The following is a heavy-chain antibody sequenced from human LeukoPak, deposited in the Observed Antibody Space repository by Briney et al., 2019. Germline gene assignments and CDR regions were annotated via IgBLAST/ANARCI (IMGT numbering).Heavy chain of an antibody. D-gene: IGHD6-13*01. CDR3: ATAAGTVYYYYMDV. J-gene: IGHJ6*03. Sequence: SETLSLTCTVSGGSISSSSYYWGWIRQPPGKGLEWIGSIYYSGSTYYNPSLKSRVTISVDTSKNQFSLKLSSVTAADTAVYYCATAAGTVYYYYMDVWGKGTTVTVSS. CDR1: GGSISSSSYY. V-gene: IGHV4-39*07. CDR2: IYYSGST.